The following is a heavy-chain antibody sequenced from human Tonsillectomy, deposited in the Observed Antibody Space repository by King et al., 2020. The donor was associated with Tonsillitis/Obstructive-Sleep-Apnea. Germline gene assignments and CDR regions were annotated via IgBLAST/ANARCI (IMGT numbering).Heavy chain of an antibody. V-gene: IGHV4-34*01. CDR1: GGSFSGYY. Sequence: VQLQQWGAGLLKPSETLSLTCAVYGGSFSGYYWSWIRQPPGKGLEWVGEINPIGSTNYNPSLKSRVTISVDTSKNQFSLKLTSVTAADAAVYYCARSWGVVVVPAVYWGQGTLVTVSS. CDR2: INPIGST. D-gene: IGHD2-15*01. CDR3: ARSWGVVVVPAVY. J-gene: IGHJ4*02.